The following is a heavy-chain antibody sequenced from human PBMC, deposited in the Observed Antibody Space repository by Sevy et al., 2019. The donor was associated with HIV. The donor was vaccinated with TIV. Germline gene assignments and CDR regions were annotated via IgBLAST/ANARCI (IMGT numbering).Heavy chain of an antibody. V-gene: IGHV3-23*01. J-gene: IGHJ4*02. Sequence: GGSLRLSCAASGFTFSSYAMSWARQAPGKGLEWVSAISGSGVSTYYADSVKGRFTISRDNSKNTLYLQMNSLRAEDTAVYYCAKYNYYDSGGEGFDSWGQGTLVTVSS. CDR3: AKYNYYDSGGEGFDS. D-gene: IGHD3-22*01. CDR1: GFTFSSYA. CDR2: ISGSGVST.